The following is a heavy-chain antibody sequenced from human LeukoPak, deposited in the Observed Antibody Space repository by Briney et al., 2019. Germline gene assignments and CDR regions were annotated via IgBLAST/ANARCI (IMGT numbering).Heavy chain of an antibody. CDR2: IYSGGST. CDR1: GFTVSSNY. Sequence: PGGSLRLSCAASGFTVSSNYMSWVRQAPGKGLEWVSVIYSGGSTYYADSVKGRFTISRDNAKNTLYLQMNSLRAEDTAVYYCASISITGTRHPIYWGQGTLVTVSS. V-gene: IGHV3-53*01. J-gene: IGHJ4*02. D-gene: IGHD1-20*01. CDR3: ASISITGTRHPIY.